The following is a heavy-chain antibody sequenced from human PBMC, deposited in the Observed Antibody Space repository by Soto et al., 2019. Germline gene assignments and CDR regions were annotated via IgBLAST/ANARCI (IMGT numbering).Heavy chain of an antibody. V-gene: IGHV1-69*02. Sequence: QVQLVQSGAEVKKPGSSVKVSCKASGGTFTYYTITWLRQAPGQGLEWMGRIIPVLDLTNYAHKFQGRVTITAGTHTTTCCMELSVPASEDPSVYSCAKKVGPSDFDLCGRGTLVTVPS. CDR1: GGTFTYYT. CDR2: IIPVLDLT. J-gene: IGHJ2*01. D-gene: IGHD1-26*01. CDR3: AKKVGPSDFDL.